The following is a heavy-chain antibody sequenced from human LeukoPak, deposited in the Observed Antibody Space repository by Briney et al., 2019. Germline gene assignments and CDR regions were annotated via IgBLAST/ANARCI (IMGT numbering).Heavy chain of an antibody. Sequence: GGSLRLSCAASGFTFSSYEMNWVRQAPGKGLEWVSYISGSGSAIYYADSVKGRFTISRDNAKNSLFLQMNSLRDEDTATYYCVRDLVWDTGRVDYWGQGTLVTVSS. CDR1: GFTFSSYE. V-gene: IGHV3-48*03. CDR3: VRDLVWDTGRVDY. D-gene: IGHD3/OR15-3a*01. CDR2: ISGSGSAI. J-gene: IGHJ4*02.